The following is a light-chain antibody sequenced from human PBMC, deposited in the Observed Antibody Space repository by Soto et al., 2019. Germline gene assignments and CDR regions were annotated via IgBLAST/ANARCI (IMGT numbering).Light chain of an antibody. V-gene: IGKV3-11*01. J-gene: IGKJ1*01. CDR2: DAS. Sequence: IVLTQSPATLSLSPGEGATLSCRASQSVRSYLAWYQPKPGHAPRLRIYDASKRATGIPARLSGSGFGTDYTLTISSLEPEDFAVYYCQQRSKWRTFGQGTKVDI. CDR3: QQRSKWRT. CDR1: QSVRSY.